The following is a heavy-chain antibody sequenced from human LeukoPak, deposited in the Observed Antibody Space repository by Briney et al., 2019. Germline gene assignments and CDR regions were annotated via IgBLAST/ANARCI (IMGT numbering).Heavy chain of an antibody. CDR3: TRESGAFSPFGF. CDR2: VHLSGAS. Sequence: SGTLSLTCAVSGGSILTTNWWSWVRPPPGKGLEWIGEVHLSGASNYNPSLKSRVNMSIDKSKNQLSLELTSVTAADTAIYYCTRESGAFSPFGFWGQGTLVTVSS. D-gene: IGHD1-26*01. V-gene: IGHV4-4*02. J-gene: IGHJ4*02. CDR1: GGSILTTNW.